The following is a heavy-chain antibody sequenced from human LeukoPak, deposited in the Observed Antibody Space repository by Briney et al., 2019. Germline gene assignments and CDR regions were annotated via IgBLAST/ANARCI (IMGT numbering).Heavy chain of an antibody. Sequence: GASVKVSCKASGYTFTSYGISWVRQAPGQGLEWMGIIDPSGGTTSYAPKFQGRVTMTRDTSTSTAYMGLSSLISEDTAVYYCARAYYNSSGYYLAFDYWGQGSLVTVSS. V-gene: IGHV1-46*01. CDR1: GYTFTSYG. J-gene: IGHJ4*02. CDR3: ARAYYNSSGYYLAFDY. D-gene: IGHD3-22*01. CDR2: IDPSGGTT.